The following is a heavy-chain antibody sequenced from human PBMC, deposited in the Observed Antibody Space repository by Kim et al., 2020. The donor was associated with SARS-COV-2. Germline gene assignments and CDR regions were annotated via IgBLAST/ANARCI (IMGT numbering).Heavy chain of an antibody. CDR3: ARAHQHSSGYYFDYYGMDV. D-gene: IGHD3-22*01. CDR1: GYTFTSYG. V-gene: IGHV1-18*01. CDR2: ISAYNGNT. J-gene: IGHJ6*02. Sequence: ASVKVSCKASGYTFTSYGISWVRQAPGQGLEWMVWISAYNGNTNYAQKLQGRVTMTTDTSTSTAYMELRSLSSDDTAVYYCARAHQHSSGYYFDYYGMDVWGQGTTVTVSS.